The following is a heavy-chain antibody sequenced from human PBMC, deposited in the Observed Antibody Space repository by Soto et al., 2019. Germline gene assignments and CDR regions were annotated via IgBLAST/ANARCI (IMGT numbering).Heavy chain of an antibody. CDR1: GFTFSSYV. Sequence: GGSLRLSCAASGFTFSSYVMHWVRQAPGKGLEWVAVISYDGSNKYYADSVKGRFTISRDNSKNTLYLQMNSLRAEDTAVYYCAKDRGCSSTSCFKGANWFDPWGQGTMVTV. V-gene: IGHV3-30*18. CDR2: ISYDGSNK. D-gene: IGHD2-2*01. CDR3: AKDRGCSSTSCFKGANWFDP. J-gene: IGHJ5*02.